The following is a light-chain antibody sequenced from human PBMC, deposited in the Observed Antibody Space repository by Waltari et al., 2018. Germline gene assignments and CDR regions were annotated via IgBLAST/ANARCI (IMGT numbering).Light chain of an antibody. J-gene: IGKJ1*01. Sequence: EIVLTQSPGTASLSPGESVTLSRRASQSVDSSSLAWYQQKPGQAPRLVIYRASRRATGIPDRFSGSGSGTDFSLTISRLEPEDFAVYYCQQHGTLPATFGQGTKVEIK. V-gene: IGKV3-20*01. CDR3: QQHGTLPAT. CDR1: QSVDSSS. CDR2: RAS.